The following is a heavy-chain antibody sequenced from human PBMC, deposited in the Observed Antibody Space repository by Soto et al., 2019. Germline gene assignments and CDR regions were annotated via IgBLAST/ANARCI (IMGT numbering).Heavy chain of an antibody. V-gene: IGHV3-66*01. CDR2: IYSGGST. CDR1: GFTVSSNY. CDR3: ARDYYGDYAIKYFQH. D-gene: IGHD4-17*01. J-gene: IGHJ1*01. Sequence: EVQLVESGGGLVQPGGSLRLSCAASGFTVSSNYMSWVRQAPGKGLEWVSVIYSGGSTYYADSVKSRFTISRDNSKNTLYLQMNSLRAEDTAVYYCARDYYGDYAIKYFQHWGQGTLVTVSS.